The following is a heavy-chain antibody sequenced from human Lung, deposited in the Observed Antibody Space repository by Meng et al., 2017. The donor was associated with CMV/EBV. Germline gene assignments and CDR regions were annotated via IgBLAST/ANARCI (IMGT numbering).Heavy chain of an antibody. CDR3: ARSKIAARSHYYYGMDV. J-gene: IGHJ6*01. CDR1: GYKFTDYG. CDR2: IYTYNGNT. V-gene: IGHV1-18*01. D-gene: IGHD6-6*01. Sequence: ASVXVSCKASGYKFTDYGITWVRQAPGQGLEWMGWIYTYNGNTNFAQNVQGRGSMTRDTSTSTAYMELRSLRSDDTAVYYCARSKIAARSHYYYGMDVWGRGTTVAVSS.